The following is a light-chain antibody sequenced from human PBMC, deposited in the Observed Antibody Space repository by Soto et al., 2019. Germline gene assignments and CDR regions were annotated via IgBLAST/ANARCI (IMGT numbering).Light chain of an antibody. CDR3: QQYNSFWT. CDR1: QSISSW. Sequence: DIQMTQSPSSLSASVGDRVTITCRASQSISSWLAWYQQKPGKAPKLLIYDASSLESGVPSRFSGSGSGTEFTLTISSLQPDDFAIYYCQQYNSFWTFGQGTKVDIK. CDR2: DAS. V-gene: IGKV1-5*01. J-gene: IGKJ1*01.